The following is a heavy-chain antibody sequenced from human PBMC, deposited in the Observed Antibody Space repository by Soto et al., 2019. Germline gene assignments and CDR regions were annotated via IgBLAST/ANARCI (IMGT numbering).Heavy chain of an antibody. CDR1: GGSISSGGYY. J-gene: IGHJ4*02. Sequence: SETLSLTCTVSGGSISSGGYYWSWIRQHPGKGLEWIGYIYYSGSTYYNPSLKSRVTISVDTSKNQFSLKLSSVTAADTAVYYCARAWFYAYYFDYWGQGTLVTVSS. CDR2: IYYSGST. V-gene: IGHV4-31*03. D-gene: IGHD3-22*01. CDR3: ARAWFYAYYFDY.